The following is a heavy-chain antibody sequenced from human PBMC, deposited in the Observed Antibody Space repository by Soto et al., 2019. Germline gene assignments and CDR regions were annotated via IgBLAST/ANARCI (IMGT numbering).Heavy chain of an antibody. J-gene: IGHJ5*02. Sequence: SETLSLTCTVSGGSISSYYWSWIRQPPGKGLEWIGYIYYSGSTNYNPSLKSRVTISVDTSKNQFSLKLSSVTAADTAVYYCARGGGVIVIDWFDPWGQGTLVTVSS. V-gene: IGHV4-59*01. CDR2: IYYSGST. CDR1: GGSISSYY. CDR3: ARGGGVIVIDWFDP. D-gene: IGHD3-16*02.